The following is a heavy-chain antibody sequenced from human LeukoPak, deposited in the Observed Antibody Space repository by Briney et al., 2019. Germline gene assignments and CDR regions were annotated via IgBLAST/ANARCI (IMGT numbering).Heavy chain of an antibody. D-gene: IGHD3-22*01. CDR2: IYSAGGT. V-gene: IGHV3-66*01. CDR1: GFTFSSYA. Sequence: GGSLRLSCAASGFTFSSYAMSWVRQAPGKGLEWVSVIYSAGGTYYADSVKGRFTISRDNSKNTLYLQMISLRAEDTAVYYCARLHDSSGYTYFDYWGQGTLVTVSS. J-gene: IGHJ4*02. CDR3: ARLHDSSGYTYFDY.